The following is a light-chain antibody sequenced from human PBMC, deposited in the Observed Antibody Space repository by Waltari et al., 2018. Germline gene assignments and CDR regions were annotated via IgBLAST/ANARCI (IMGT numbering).Light chain of an antibody. V-gene: IGLV3-19*01. CDR1: SLRTSY. CDR2: GKD. J-gene: IGLJ3*02. CDR3: SSRNGRANEVV. Sequence: SSELTQDPAVSVALGQTIRFTCQGDSLRTSYASWYQVKSGQAPILVTYGKDKRPSGIPDRISGYSSGTTSSLTITGAQAEDEADYYCSSRNGRANEVVFAGGTKVTVL.